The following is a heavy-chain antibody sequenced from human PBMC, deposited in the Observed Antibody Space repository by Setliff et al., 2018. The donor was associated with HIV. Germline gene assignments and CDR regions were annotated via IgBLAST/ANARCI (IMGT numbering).Heavy chain of an antibody. V-gene: IGHV4-59*12. D-gene: IGHD2-8*02. CDR1: DASITDYH. J-gene: IGHJ6*03. Sequence: SETLSLTCTVSDASITDYHWTWIRQAPGKGLEWIGYIYYGEYTRYSPSLRSRVSISVDTSKTQFSLKLSSVTAADTAVYYCARVSSTYWYSIFRNYYYHMDVWGKGTTVTVSS. CDR3: ARVSSTYWYSIFRNYYYHMDV. CDR2: IYYGEYT.